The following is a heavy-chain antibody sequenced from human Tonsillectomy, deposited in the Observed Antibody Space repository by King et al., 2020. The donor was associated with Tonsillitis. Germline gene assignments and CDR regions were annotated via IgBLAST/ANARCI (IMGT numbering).Heavy chain of an antibody. CDR2: IRSKANNYAT. V-gene: IGHV3-73*02. D-gene: IGHD3-3*01. CDR3: TIPHYDADAFDI. CDR1: GFTFSGAA. J-gene: IGHJ3*02. Sequence: VQLVESGGGLVQPGGSLKLSWAASGFTFSGAAMHWVRQASGKGLEGVGRIRSKANNYATAYAASVKGRVTISRDDSKKTAYLQMNSLKTEDTAVYYCTIPHYDADAFDIWGQGTMVTVSS.